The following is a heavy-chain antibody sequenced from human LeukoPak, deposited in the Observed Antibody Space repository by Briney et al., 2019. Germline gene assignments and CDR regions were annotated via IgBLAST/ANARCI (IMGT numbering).Heavy chain of an antibody. CDR2: ISSSGSTI. Sequence: KPGGSLRLSCAASGFTFSDYYMSWIRQAPGKGLEWVSYISSSGSTIYYADSVKGRFTISSDNAKNSLYLQMNSLRAEDTAVYYCAISVVQDAFDIWGQGTMVTVSS. CDR1: GFTFSDYY. CDR3: AISVVQDAFDI. J-gene: IGHJ3*02. D-gene: IGHD1-1*01. V-gene: IGHV3-11*04.